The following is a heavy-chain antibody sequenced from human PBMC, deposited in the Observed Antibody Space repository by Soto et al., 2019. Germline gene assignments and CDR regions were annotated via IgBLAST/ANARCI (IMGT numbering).Heavy chain of an antibody. CDR2: ISGSGGST. V-gene: IGHV3-23*01. CDR1: GFTFSSYA. J-gene: IGHJ4*02. Sequence: EVQLLESGGGLVQPGGSLRLSCAASGFTFSSYAMSWVRQAPGKGLEWVSAISGSGGSTYYADSVKGRFTISRDTSKNTLYLQMNSMRAEDTAVYYCTKDPSRRTTMVRGVQYYFAYWGQGALVTVSS. D-gene: IGHD3-10*01. CDR3: TKDPSRRTTMVRGVQYYFAY.